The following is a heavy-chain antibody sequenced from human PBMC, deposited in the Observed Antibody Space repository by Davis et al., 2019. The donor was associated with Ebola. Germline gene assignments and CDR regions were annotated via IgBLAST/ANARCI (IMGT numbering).Heavy chain of an antibody. V-gene: IGHV3-11*01. Sequence: PGGSLRLSCAASGFTFSDYYMSWIRQAPGKGLEWVSYISSSGSTIYYADSVKGRFTISRDNAKNSLYLQMNSLRAEDTAVYYCAREGYYYDSSGYYPEGDYWGQGTLVTVSS. D-gene: IGHD3-22*01. J-gene: IGHJ4*02. CDR3: AREGYYYDSSGYYPEGDY. CDR1: GFTFSDYY. CDR2: ISSSGSTI.